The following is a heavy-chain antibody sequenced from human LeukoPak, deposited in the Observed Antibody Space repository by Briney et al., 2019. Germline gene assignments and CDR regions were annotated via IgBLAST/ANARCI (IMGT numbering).Heavy chain of an antibody. J-gene: IGHJ4*02. V-gene: IGHV4-30-4*01. CDR3: ARARGYGDFDF. CDR2: IYYSGST. D-gene: IGHD4-17*01. Sequence: SETLSLTCTVSGGSISSGDYYWSWIRQPPGKGLEWIGYIYYSGSTYYNPSLKSRATISVDTSKNQFSLKLSSVTAADTAVYHCARARGYGDFDFWGQGTLSPSPQ. CDR1: GGSISSGDYY.